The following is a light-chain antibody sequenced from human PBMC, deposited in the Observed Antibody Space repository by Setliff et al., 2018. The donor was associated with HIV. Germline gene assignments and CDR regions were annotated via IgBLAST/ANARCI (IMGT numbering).Light chain of an antibody. J-gene: IGLJ1*01. Sequence: QSVLSQPASVSGSPGQSITISCTGTPSDVGGFTLVSWYQKYPDRVPKLIIYDVSKRPSRVSDRFSGSKSANTASLTISGLQAEDEADYYCLSYTGSGTFVFGSGTKGTVL. CDR1: PSDVGGFTL. CDR3: LSYTGSGTFV. V-gene: IGLV2-23*02. CDR2: DVS.